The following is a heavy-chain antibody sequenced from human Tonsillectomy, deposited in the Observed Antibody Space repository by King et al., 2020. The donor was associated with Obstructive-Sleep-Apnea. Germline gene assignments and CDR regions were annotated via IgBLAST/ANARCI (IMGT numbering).Heavy chain of an antibody. CDR3: ARNPPGQWPDYYFDY. D-gene: IGHD6-19*01. CDR1: GFTVSSNY. CDR2: IYSGGST. J-gene: IGHJ4*02. V-gene: IGHV3-66*01. Sequence: QLVQSGGGLVQPGGSLRLSCAASGFTVSSNYMSWVRQAPGKGLEWVSVIYSGGSTYYADSVKGRFTISRDNSKNTLYLQMNSLRAEDTAVYYCARNPPGQWPDYYFDYWGQGTLVTVSS.